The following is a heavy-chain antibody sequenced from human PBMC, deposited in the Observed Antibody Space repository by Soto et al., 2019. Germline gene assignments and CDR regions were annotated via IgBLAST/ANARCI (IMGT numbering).Heavy chain of an antibody. J-gene: IGHJ6*01. Sequence: QVQLVQSGAEVKKPGSSVKVSCKASGGTFSSYAISWVRQAPGQGLEWMGGIIPIFGTANYAQKFQGRVTITADESTSTAYMELSSLRSEDTAVYYCAREVERSGGEIVATWDGEYYYYGMDVWGQGTTVTFSS. CDR1: GGTFSSYA. V-gene: IGHV1-69*01. CDR2: IIPIFGTA. CDR3: AREVERSGGEIVATWDGEYYYYGMDV. D-gene: IGHD5-12*01.